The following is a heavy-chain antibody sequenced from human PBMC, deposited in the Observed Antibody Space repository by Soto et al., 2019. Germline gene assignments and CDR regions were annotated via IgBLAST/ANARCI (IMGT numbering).Heavy chain of an antibody. CDR1: GFIFRDFY. Sequence: GGSLRLSCAASGFIFRDFYMSWIRQVPGKGLEWLSKISSSSSSTDYADSVKGRFTISRDNAKNSLYLQMSSLRAEDTAVYYCASDRGGGSISGGLYGMDAWGQGTTVTVSS. V-gene: IGHV3-11*06. J-gene: IGHJ6*02. CDR2: ISSSSSST. D-gene: IGHD2-15*01. CDR3: ASDRGGGSISGGLYGMDA.